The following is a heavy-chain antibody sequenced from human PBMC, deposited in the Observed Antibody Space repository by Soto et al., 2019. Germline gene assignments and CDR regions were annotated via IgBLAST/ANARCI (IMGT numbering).Heavy chain of an antibody. CDR2: LYWDDVQ. CDR3: VQSRCGGDCLEIYSSHAYNGLDV. D-gene: IGHD2-21*02. CDR1: GLSLRTTGVG. V-gene: IGHV2-5*02. Sequence: QVTLKESGPTLVKPTQTLTLTCTVSGLSLRTTGVGVGWVRQPPGKALEWLALLYWDDVQRYSPSLRSRLTIAKDISEKQVVLTTTNMDTVDTATYYCVQSRCGGDCLEIYSSHAYNGLDVWGQGTTVTVSS. J-gene: IGHJ6*02.